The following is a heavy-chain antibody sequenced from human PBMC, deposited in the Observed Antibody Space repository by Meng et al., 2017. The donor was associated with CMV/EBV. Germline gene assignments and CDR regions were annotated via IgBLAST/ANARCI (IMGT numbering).Heavy chain of an antibody. V-gene: IGHV1-8*01. D-gene: IGHD6-13*01. J-gene: IGHJ5*02. CDR3: ARGPYSSSWYGYWFDP. CDR1: GYNFTSYD. Sequence: GYNFTSYDINWVRQATGQGLAWMGWMNPNSGNTGYAQKFQSRVTMTRNTSISTAYMELSSLRSEDTAVYYCARGPYSSSWYGYWFDPWGQGTLVTVSS. CDR2: MNPNSGNT.